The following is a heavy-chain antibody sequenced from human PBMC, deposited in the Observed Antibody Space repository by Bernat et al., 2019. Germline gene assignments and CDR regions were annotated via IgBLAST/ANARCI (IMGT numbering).Heavy chain of an antibody. Sequence: EVQLVESGGGLVKPGGSLRLSCAASGFTFSNAWMSWVRQAPGKGLEWVGRIKSKTDGGTTDYAAPVKGRFTISRDDSKNTLYLHMNSLKTEDTAVYYCTTSSYYSSSWYGRLDAFDIWGQGTMVTVSS. D-gene: IGHD6-13*01. CDR1: GFTFSNAW. CDR2: IKSKTDGGTT. J-gene: IGHJ3*02. V-gene: IGHV3-15*01. CDR3: TTSSYYSSSWYGRLDAFDI.